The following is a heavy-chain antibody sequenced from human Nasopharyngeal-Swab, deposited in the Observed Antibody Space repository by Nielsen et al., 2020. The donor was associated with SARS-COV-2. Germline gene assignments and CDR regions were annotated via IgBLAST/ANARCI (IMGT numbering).Heavy chain of an antibody. D-gene: IGHD3-10*01. J-gene: IGHJ4*02. CDR3: ARESGVGELLGVSFDY. CDR1: GFTFSSYE. CDR2: IYYDGSKK. Sequence: GESLKISCAASGFTFSSYEMNWVRQAPGKGLEWVAIIYYDGSKKYYADSVNGRFTISRDNSKNTLYLQMNSLRGEDTAVYYCARESGVGELLGVSFDYWGQGTLVTVSS. V-gene: IGHV3-33*08.